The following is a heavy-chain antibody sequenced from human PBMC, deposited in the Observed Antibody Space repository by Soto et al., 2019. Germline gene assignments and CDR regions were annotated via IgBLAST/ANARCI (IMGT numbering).Heavy chain of an antibody. CDR1: GGTFSTYT. D-gene: IGHD3-22*01. CDR2: IIPIIGII. Sequence: SVKVSCKASGGTFSTYTITWVRQAPGQGLEWMGRIIPIIGIINYAQKFQGRVTITADKFTGTAYMELTRLRSDDTAVYYCAGDPDSHYNDSHASSYPWGQGNLVTVXS. J-gene: IGHJ5*02. V-gene: IGHV1-69*04. CDR3: AGDPDSHYNDSHASSYP.